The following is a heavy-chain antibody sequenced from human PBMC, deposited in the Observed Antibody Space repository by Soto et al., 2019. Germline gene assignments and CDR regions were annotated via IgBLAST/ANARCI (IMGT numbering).Heavy chain of an antibody. V-gene: IGHV4-39*01. J-gene: IGHJ4*02. D-gene: IGHD1-20*01. CDR3: ARHYNTGAFFDY. CDR1: GASVSSSHY. Sequence: QLQLQESGPGLVKSSETLSLTCSVSGASVSSSHYWGWIRQPPGKGLEWIWSVSYSGSPYYSPSFKSRITISVDTSNNQFSLRVSSVTATDTAVYFCARHYNTGAFFDYWGQGKLVTVSS. CDR2: VSYSGSP.